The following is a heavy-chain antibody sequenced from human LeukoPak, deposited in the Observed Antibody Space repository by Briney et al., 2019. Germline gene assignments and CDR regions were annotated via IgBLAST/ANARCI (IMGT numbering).Heavy chain of an antibody. CDR1: GFTFSGYA. CDR3: ARGGSWYQLNS. V-gene: IGHV3-64*02. J-gene: IGHJ4*02. Sequence: GGSLRLSCAVAGFTFSGYAMHWVRQAPGKGLEYVSGIGSNGGDTYYADSVKGRFTISRDNSKNTLYLQMGSPRADDMAVYYCARGGSWYQLNSWGQGTLVTVSS. D-gene: IGHD6-13*01. CDR2: IGSNGGDT.